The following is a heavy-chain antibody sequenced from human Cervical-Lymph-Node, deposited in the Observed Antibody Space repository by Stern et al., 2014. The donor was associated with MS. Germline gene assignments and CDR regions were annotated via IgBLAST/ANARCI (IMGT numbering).Heavy chain of an antibody. D-gene: IGHD3-3*02. J-gene: IGHJ6*02. CDR2: IIPVIGTV. CDR3: AREISSLGLDL. V-gene: IGHV1-69*06. Sequence: VQLMESGAEVKTPGSTLKISCTASGGDFTTFAISWVRQAPGQGLEWMGGIIPVIGTVDYSPRFQGRITMTADKSTTTTYLTLNSLGSEDTAVYYCAREISSLGLDLWGQGTTVTVSS. CDR1: GGDFTTFA.